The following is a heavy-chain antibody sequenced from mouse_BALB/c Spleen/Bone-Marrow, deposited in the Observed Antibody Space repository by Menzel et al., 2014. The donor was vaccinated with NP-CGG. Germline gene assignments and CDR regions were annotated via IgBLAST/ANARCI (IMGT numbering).Heavy chain of an antibody. CDR3: AKGEPYLAWFAY. Sequence: VQLQEPGPGLVAPSQSLSITCTVSGFSLTSYGVSWVRQPPGKGLEWLGVIWADGSTSYHSTLISRLSISKDNSKSQVFLKLNSLQTDDTAAYYCAKGEPYLAWFAYWGQGTLVTVSA. CDR1: GFSLTSYG. CDR2: IWADGST. V-gene: IGHV2-3*01. J-gene: IGHJ3*01. D-gene: IGHD5-1*01.